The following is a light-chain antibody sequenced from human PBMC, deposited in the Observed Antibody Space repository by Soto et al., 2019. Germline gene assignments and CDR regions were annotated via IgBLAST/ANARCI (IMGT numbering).Light chain of an antibody. CDR2: EVT. Sequence: QSALTQPPSASGSPGQSVTVSCTGTSTDVGAYNYVSWYQQRPGKAPKLMIFEVTKRPSGGPDRFSGSKSGTTAALTVSGVQADDEADYYCTSSAGSNSFVFGTGTKVPVL. CDR1: STDVGAYNY. CDR3: TSSAGSNSFV. V-gene: IGLV2-8*01. J-gene: IGLJ1*01.